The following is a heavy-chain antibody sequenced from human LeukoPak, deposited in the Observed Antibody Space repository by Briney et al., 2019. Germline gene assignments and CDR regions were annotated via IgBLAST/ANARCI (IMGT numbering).Heavy chain of an antibody. V-gene: IGHV1-46*01. D-gene: IGHD1-26*01. CDR3: ARDGGSYWGVAEY. CDR1: GYTFTSYY. CDR2: INPSGGST. J-gene: IGHJ4*02. Sequence: ASVKVSCKASGYTFTSYYMHWVRQAPGQGLEWMGIINPSGGSTSYAQKFQGRVTITADESTSTAYMELSSLRSEDTAVYYCARDGGSYWGVAEYWGQGTLVTVSS.